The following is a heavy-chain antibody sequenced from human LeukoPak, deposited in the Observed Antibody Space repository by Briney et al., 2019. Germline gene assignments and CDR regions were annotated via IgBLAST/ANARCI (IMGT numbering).Heavy chain of an antibody. J-gene: IGHJ4*02. Sequence: GGSLRLSCAASGFTFSSYWMSWVRQAPGKGLEWVANIKHDGSEKYYVDSAKGRFTISRDNAKKSLYLQMNSLRAEDTAVYYCATRAGYFDYWGQGTLVTVSS. D-gene: IGHD6-19*01. CDR1: GFTFSSYW. V-gene: IGHV3-7*01. CDR3: ATRAGYFDY. CDR2: IKHDGSEK.